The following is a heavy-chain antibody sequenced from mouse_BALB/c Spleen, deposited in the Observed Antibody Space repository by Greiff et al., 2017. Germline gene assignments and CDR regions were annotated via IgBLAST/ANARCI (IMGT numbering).Heavy chain of an antibody. CDR3: AIYDYDGRDFAY. Sequence: EVKLMESGPGLVKPSQSLSLTCTVTGYSITSDYAWNWIRQFPGNKLEWMGYISYSGSTSYNPSLKSRISITRDTSKNQFFLQLNSVTTEDTATYYCAIYDYDGRDFAYWGQGTLVTVSA. CDR2: ISYSGST. V-gene: IGHV3-2*02. J-gene: IGHJ3*01. D-gene: IGHD2-4*01. CDR1: GYSITSDYA.